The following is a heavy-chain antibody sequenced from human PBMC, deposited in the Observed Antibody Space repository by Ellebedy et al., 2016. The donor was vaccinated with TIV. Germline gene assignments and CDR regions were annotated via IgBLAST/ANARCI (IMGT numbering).Heavy chain of an antibody. V-gene: IGHV3-33*01. CDR3: ARDLTSAAADY. D-gene: IGHD6-13*01. CDR2: IWYDGSNK. Sequence: GESLKISCAASGFTFSSYGMHWVRQAPGKGLEWVAVIWYDGSNKYYADSVKGRFTISRDNSKNTLYLQMNSLRAEDTAVYYCARDLTSAAADYWGQGTLVTVSS. CDR1: GFTFSSYG. J-gene: IGHJ4*02.